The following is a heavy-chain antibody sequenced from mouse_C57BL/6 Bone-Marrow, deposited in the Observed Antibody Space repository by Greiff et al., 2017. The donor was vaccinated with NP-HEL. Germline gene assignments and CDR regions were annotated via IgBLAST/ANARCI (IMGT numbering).Heavy chain of an antibody. Sequence: EVKLVESGGGLVQPKGSLKLSCAASGFSFNTYAMNWVRQAPGKGLEWVARIRSKSNNYATYYADSVKDRFTISRDDSESMLYLQMNNLKTEDTAMYYCVRGPLSNWTYWYFDVWGTGTTVTVSS. CDR1: GFSFNTYA. CDR2: IRSKSNNYAT. CDR3: VRGPLSNWTYWYFDV. V-gene: IGHV10-1*01. D-gene: IGHD4-1*01. J-gene: IGHJ1*03.